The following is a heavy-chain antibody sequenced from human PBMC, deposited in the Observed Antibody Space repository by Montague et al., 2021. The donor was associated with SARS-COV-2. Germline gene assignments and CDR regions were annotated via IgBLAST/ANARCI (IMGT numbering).Heavy chain of an antibody. CDR1: GFTFSSYA. J-gene: IGHJ4*02. Sequence: SLRLSCAASGFTFSSYAMSWVRQAPGKGLEWVSAISGSGVRTYYXXSLQGRFTISRDNSKNTLYLQMNSLRAEDTTVYYCAKVSGNVVVVAATWFGFDYWGQGTLVTVAS. V-gene: IGHV3-23*01. CDR3: AKVSGNVVVVAATWFGFDY. CDR2: ISGSGVRT. D-gene: IGHD2-15*01.